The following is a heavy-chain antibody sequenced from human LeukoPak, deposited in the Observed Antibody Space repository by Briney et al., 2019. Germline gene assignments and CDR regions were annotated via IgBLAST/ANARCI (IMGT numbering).Heavy chain of an antibody. CDR2: ISYDGSKK. CDR1: GFTFSSYS. CDR3: AREATTWWGDHYSLRAFDL. D-gene: IGHD4-11*01. J-gene: IGHJ2*01. Sequence: GGSLSLPRAASGFTFSSYSMHWVRQAPGKGLEWVALISYDGSKKYYADSVKGRFTISRDNSKNTLYLQMNSLRAEDTAVYYCAREATTWWGDHYSLRAFDLWARGTGVTVSS. V-gene: IGHV3-30-3*01.